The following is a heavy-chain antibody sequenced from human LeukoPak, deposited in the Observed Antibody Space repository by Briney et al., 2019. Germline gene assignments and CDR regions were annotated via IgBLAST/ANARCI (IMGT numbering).Heavy chain of an antibody. CDR1: GYSISSGYY. V-gene: IGHV4-38-2*02. Sequence: SETLSLTCTVSGYSISSGYYWGWIRQPPGKGREWIGSIYHRGSTYYNPSLKSRVTISVDTSNNQFSPKLSSVTAADTAVYYCARAWDIVVVPAAATHFDYWGQGTLVTVSS. J-gene: IGHJ4*02. CDR3: ARAWDIVVVPAAATHFDY. D-gene: IGHD2-2*01. CDR2: IYHRGST.